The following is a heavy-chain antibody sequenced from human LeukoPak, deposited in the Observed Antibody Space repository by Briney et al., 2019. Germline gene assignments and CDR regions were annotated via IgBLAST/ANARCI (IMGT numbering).Heavy chain of an antibody. CDR1: GGSFSDYY. D-gene: IGHD1-26*01. Sequence: SETLSLTCAVYGGSFSDYYWSWIRQPPGKGLERIGEINHSGSTNYNPSLKSRVTISVDTSKDQFSLQLSSVTAADTAIYYCARVPNSGSYYGAFDYWGQGTLVTVSS. CDR2: INHSGST. V-gene: IGHV4-34*01. CDR3: ARVPNSGSYYGAFDY. J-gene: IGHJ4*02.